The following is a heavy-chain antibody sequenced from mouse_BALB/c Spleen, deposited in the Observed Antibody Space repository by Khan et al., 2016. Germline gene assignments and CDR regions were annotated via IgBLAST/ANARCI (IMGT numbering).Heavy chain of an antibody. J-gene: IGHJ2*01. Sequence: PLEESGPGLVKPSQSLSLTCTVTGYSITSDYAWNWIRQFPGNKQEWMGYKSKSGRTSYNPSLNTQIPITLDTSTTQFFMKLHSVHTEDTATYYCATGTRTGVCWGQGTTLTVSS. D-gene: IGHD3-1*01. CDR3: ATGTRTGVC. CDR2: KSKSGRT. V-gene: IGHV3-2*02. CDR1: GYSITSDYA.